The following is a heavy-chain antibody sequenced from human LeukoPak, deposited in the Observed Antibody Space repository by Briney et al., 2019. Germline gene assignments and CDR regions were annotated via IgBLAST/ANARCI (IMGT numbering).Heavy chain of an antibody. Sequence: KPSETLSLTCTVSGGSISSYYWSWVRQPPGKGLEWIGDIYYSGSTNYNPSLKSRVTISVDTSKNQFSLKLSSVTAADTAVYYCARSFENIAAAGTGYYYYYGMDVWGQGTTVTVSS. CDR2: IYYSGST. CDR3: ARSFENIAAAGTGYYYYYGMDV. J-gene: IGHJ6*02. D-gene: IGHD6-13*01. V-gene: IGHV4-59*08. CDR1: GGSISSYY.